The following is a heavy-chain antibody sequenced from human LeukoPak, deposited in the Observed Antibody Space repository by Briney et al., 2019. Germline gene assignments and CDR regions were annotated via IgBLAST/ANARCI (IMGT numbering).Heavy chain of an antibody. CDR1: GFNFGEFW. CDR3: AREAGDY. V-gene: IGHV3-7*01. CDR2: IKEDGSEK. Sequence: EGSLRLSCAASGFNFGEFWMAWVRQTPGKGLEWVADIKEDGSEKFYVDSVKGRFTISRDNSKNLLDLQMNRLRGDDTAVYYCAREAGDYWGQGTLVTVSS. J-gene: IGHJ4*02. D-gene: IGHD6-13*01.